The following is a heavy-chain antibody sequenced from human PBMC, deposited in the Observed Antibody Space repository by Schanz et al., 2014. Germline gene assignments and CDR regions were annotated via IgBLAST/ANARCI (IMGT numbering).Heavy chain of an antibody. CDR1: GGTFNSYT. J-gene: IGHJ6*02. Sequence: QVQLVQSGAEVKKPGSSMKVSCKASGGTFNSYTINWVRQAPGQGLEWMGRIIPIHGIVNYAQRFQDRVRITADKSTSTAYMELTSLRSEDTAVYFCARDLTVDTGYVVHYYYYGMDVWGQGTTVTVSS. CDR3: ARDLTVDTGYVVHYYYYGMDV. D-gene: IGHD5-12*01. CDR2: IIPIHGIV. V-gene: IGHV1-69*08.